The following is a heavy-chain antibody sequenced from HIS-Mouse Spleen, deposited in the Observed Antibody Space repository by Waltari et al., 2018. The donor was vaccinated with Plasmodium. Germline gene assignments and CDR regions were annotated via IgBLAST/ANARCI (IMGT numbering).Heavy chain of an antibody. CDR2: IYYRGGT. Sequence: QLQLQESGPGLVKPSETLSLTCTVSGGSISSSSYYWGWILQPPGKGLEWIGRIYYRGGTYYTPSLSSRVTIAVDTSQHQFSLKLSSVTAADTAVYYCARQRSADWYFDLWGRGTLVTVSS. V-gene: IGHV4-39*01. J-gene: IGHJ2*01. CDR3: ARQRSADWYFDL. CDR1: GGSISSSSYY.